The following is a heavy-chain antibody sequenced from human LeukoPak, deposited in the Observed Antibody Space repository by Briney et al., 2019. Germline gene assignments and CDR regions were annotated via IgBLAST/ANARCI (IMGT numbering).Heavy chain of an antibody. J-gene: IGHJ5*02. CDR1: GGSFSGYY. Sequence: PSETLSLTCAVYGGSFSGYYWSWIRQPPGKGLEWIGEINHSGSTNYNPSLKSRVTISVDTSKNQFSLKLSSVTAADTAVYYCARGLRNYGDYSFDPWGQGTLVTVSS. CDR3: ARGLRNYGDYSFDP. D-gene: IGHD4-17*01. V-gene: IGHV4-34*01. CDR2: INHSGST.